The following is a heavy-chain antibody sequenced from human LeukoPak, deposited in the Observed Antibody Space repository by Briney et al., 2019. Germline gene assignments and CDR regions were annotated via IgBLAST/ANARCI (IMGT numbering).Heavy chain of an antibody. J-gene: IGHJ4*02. CDR2: ISGSGDST. CDR3: AKGPAAGTIDY. D-gene: IGHD6-13*01. CDR1: GFIFSSYA. Sequence: GGSLRLSCAASGFIFSSYAMSWVRQAPGKGLEWVSAISGSGDSTYYADSVKGRFTISRDNSKNTLYLQLNSLRAEDTAVYYCAKGPAAGTIDYWGQGTLVTVSS. V-gene: IGHV3-23*01.